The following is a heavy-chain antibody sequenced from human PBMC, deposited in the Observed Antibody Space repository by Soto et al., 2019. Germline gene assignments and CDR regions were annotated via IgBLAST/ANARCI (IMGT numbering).Heavy chain of an antibody. CDR1: GGTFSSYP. V-gene: IGHV1-69*04. CDR3: ARDGPLNDFCSGYYSGADAFDI. CDR2: IITILGIA. D-gene: IGHD3-3*01. J-gene: IGHJ3*02. Sequence: QVQLVQSGAEVKKPGSSVKVSCKASGGTFSSYPISWVRQAPGQGLEWMGRIITILGIANYAQKFQGRVTITADKSTSTAYMELSSLRSEDTTVYYCARDGPLNDFCSGYYSGADAFDIGGQGTMVTVSS.